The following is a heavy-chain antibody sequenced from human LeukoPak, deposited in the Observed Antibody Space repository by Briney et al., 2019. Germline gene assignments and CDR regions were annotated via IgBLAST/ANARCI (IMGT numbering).Heavy chain of an antibody. D-gene: IGHD3-22*01. CDR2: IYYSGST. CDR3: ARQPSGYYDKSGYFPYYFDY. Sequence: PSETLSLTCTVSGGSISSYYWSWIRQPPGKGLEWIGYIYYSGSTNYNPSLKSRVTISLDTSKNQFSLKLSSVTAADTAVYYRARQPSGYYDKSGYFPYYFDYWGQGALVTVSS. CDR1: GGSISSYY. V-gene: IGHV4-59*08. J-gene: IGHJ4*02.